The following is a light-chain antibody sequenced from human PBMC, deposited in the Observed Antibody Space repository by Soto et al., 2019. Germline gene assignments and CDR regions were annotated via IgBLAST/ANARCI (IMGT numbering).Light chain of an antibody. CDR2: DTS. Sequence: EVVLTQSPVTLSLSPGERATLSCRASQSFRGLLAWYQQKPGQAPRLLIYDTSTRATGVPARFSGSRSGPEFTLTINSLQSDDFATYYCQHYNSYSEAFGQGTKVDIK. J-gene: IGKJ1*01. V-gene: IGKV3-15*01. CDR1: QSFRGL. CDR3: QHYNSYSEA.